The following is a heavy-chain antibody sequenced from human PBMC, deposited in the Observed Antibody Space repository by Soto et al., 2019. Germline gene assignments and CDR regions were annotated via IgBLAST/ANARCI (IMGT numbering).Heavy chain of an antibody. V-gene: IGHV4-38-2*02. D-gene: IGHD2-21*02. CDR3: AREKVGTTFFDT. J-gene: IGHJ4*02. CDR2: IYPSVSS. Sequence: TSETLSPTCIVSGFAISLGYYWSWVRQPPGKGLEWIVSIYPSVSSYHNPSLATRLGLSIDASKNQFTLNLTSVTAAGTSLYFCAREKVGTTFFDTWGQGIQVTVSS. CDR1: GFAISLGYY.